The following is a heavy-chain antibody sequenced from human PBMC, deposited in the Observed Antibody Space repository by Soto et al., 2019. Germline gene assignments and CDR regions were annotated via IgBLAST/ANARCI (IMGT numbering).Heavy chain of an antibody. CDR2: IIPIFGTA. J-gene: IGHJ4*02. Sequence: SVKVSCKASGGTFSSYAISWVRQAPGQGLEWMGGIIPIFGTANYAQKFQGRVTITADKSTSTAYMELSSLRSEDTAVYYCAKYTYYYDSSGYYYFDYWGQGTLVTVSS. D-gene: IGHD3-22*01. CDR1: GGTFSSYA. V-gene: IGHV1-69*06. CDR3: AKYTYYYDSSGYYYFDY.